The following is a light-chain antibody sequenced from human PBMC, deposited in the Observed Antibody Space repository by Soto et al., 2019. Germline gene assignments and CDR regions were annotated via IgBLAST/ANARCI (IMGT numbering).Light chain of an antibody. CDR2: KVS. V-gene: IGKV2-30*01. CDR3: MQGTYWSRLT. CDR1: QSLVYSDGNTY. J-gene: IGKJ4*01. Sequence: DVVMTQSPLSLPVTLGQPASISCRSSQSLVYSDGNTYLNWFHQRPGQSPRRLIYKVSNRDYGVLTRFRGSASGADFTLKISSVEDEDVGVYYCMQGTYWSRLTFGGGTKLEIK.